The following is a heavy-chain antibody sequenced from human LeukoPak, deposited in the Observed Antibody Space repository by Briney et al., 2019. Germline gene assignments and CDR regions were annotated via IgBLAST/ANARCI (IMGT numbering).Heavy chain of an antibody. V-gene: IGHV3-23*01. J-gene: IGHJ4*02. D-gene: IGHD1-26*01. CDR3: AIRGSPRQWYIVY. Sequence: SGGSLRLSCAASGFTFSSYAMSWVRQAPGKGLEWVSAISGSGGSTYYADSVKGRFTISRDNSKNTLYLQMNSLRADGTAVYYCAIRGSPRQWYIVYWGEGALVTVSP. CDR2: ISGSGGST. CDR1: GFTFSSYA.